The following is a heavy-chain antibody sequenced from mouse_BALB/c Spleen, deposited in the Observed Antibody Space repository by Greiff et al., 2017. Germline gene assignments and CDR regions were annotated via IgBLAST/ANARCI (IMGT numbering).Heavy chain of an antibody. CDR3: ARGAYYRYDESYFDY. J-gene: IGHJ2*01. D-gene: IGHD2-14*01. Sequence: EVQLVESGPSLVKPSQTLSLTCSVTGDSITSGYWNWIRKFPGNKLEYMGYISYSGSTYYNPSLKSRISITRDTSKNQYYLLLNSVTTEDTATYYCARGAYYRYDESYFDYWGQGTTLTVSS. CDR2: ISYSGST. V-gene: IGHV3-8*02. CDR1: GDSITSGY.